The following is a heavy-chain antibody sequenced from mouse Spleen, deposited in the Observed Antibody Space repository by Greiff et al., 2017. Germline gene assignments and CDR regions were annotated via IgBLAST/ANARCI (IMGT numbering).Heavy chain of an antibody. CDR2: ISSGSSTI. J-gene: IGHJ3*01. Sequence: DVHLVESGGGLVKPGGSLKLSCAASGFTFSDYGMHWVRQAPEKGLEWVAYISSGSSTIYYADTVKGRFTISRDNAKNTLFLQMTSLRSEDTAMYYCARPGFITKGGFAYWGQGTLVTVSA. D-gene: IGHD1-1*01. CDR1: GFTFSDYG. CDR3: ARPGFITKGGFAY. V-gene: IGHV5-17*01.